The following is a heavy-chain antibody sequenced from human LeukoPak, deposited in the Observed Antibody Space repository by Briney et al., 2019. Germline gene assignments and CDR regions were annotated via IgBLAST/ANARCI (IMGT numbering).Heavy chain of an antibody. CDR3: AREGTAHAFDI. D-gene: IGHD3-10*01. V-gene: IGHV4-31*03. CDR2: IYYSGNT. CDR1: GDSIFSASYY. J-gene: IGHJ3*02. Sequence: SETLSLTCTVSGDSIFSASYYCGWLRQPPGKSLEWIGFIYYSGNTYYSSSLRSRISISIDTSNNQFSLSLSSVTVADTAVYYCAREGTAHAFDIWGRGTMVTVSS.